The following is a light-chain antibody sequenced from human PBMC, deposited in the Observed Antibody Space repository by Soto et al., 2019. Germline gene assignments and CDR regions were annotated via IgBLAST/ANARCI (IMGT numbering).Light chain of an antibody. CDR2: GAS. CDR1: QSVSSN. Sequence: EIVLTQSPATLSVSPGEGVTLSCRASQSVSSNLAWYQQRPGQAPRLLIYGASTRATGIPARFSGSGSGTEFTLTITGLQSEDFAVYYCQQYNNWPPWTFGQGTKVDIK. J-gene: IGKJ1*01. CDR3: QQYNNWPPWT. V-gene: IGKV3-15*01.